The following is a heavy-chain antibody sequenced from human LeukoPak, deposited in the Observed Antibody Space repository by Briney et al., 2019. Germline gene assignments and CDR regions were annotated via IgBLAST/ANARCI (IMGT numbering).Heavy chain of an antibody. CDR2: IIPIFGTA. V-gene: IGHV1-69*01. Sequence: SVKVSCKASGGTFSSYAISWVRQAPGQGLEWMGGIIPIFGTANYAQKFQGRVTITADESTSTAYMELSSLRSEDTAVYYCARGLSGSYYLADAFDIWGQGTMVTVSS. D-gene: IGHD1-26*01. CDR1: GGTFSSYA. J-gene: IGHJ3*02. CDR3: ARGLSGSYYLADAFDI.